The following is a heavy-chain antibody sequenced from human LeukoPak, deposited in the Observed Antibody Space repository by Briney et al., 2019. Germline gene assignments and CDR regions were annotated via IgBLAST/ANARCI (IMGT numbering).Heavy chain of an antibody. J-gene: IGHJ6*02. CDR3: ARGIAVSGMDV. V-gene: IGHV1-2*02. CDR2: INPNSGAT. CDR1: GYTFTGYY. D-gene: IGHD6-19*01. Sequence: ASVKVSCKASGYTFTGYYMHWVRQAPGQGLEWMGWINPNSGATDYAQKFQGRVTMTRDTSISTAYMDLSRLRSDDTAVYYCARGIAVSGMDVWGQGTTVTVSS.